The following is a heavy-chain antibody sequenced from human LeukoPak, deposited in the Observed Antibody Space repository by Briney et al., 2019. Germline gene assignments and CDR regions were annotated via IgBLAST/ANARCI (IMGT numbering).Heavy chain of an antibody. J-gene: IGHJ6*03. CDR2: IIGSGGST. D-gene: IGHD3-9*01. Sequence: GSLRPSCAASGFTFSSYGMSWVRQAPGKGLEWVSAIIGSGGSTNYADSVKGRFTISRDNSKNTLYLQMNSLRAEDTAGYYCAKDLMGAYYDILTCSKHYYYMDVWGKGTTVTISS. V-gene: IGHV3-23*01. CDR1: GFTFSSYG. CDR3: AKDLMGAYYDILTCSKHYYYMDV.